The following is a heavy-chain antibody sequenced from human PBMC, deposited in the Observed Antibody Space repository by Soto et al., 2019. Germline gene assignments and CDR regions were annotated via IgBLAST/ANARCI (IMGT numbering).Heavy chain of an antibody. CDR3: ARGIIAVRPWFDP. Sequence: QVQLVQSGAEVKKPGASVKVSCKASGYTFTRYAMHWVRQAPGQRLEWMGWINAGNGNTKYSQKFQGRVTITRDTSASTAYMELSSLRSEDTAVYYCARGIIAVRPWFDPWGQGTLVTVSS. CDR2: INAGNGNT. CDR1: GYTFTRYA. J-gene: IGHJ5*02. D-gene: IGHD6-19*01. V-gene: IGHV1-3*01.